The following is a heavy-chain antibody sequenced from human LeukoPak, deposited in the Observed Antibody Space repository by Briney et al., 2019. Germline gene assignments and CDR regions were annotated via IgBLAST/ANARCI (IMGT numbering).Heavy chain of an antibody. J-gene: IGHJ4*02. D-gene: IGHD3-10*01. CDR3: ARDLSYGRYFDY. V-gene: IGHV4-31*03. CDR1: GGSISSGGYY. CDR2: IYYSGST. Sequence: SQTLSLTCTVSGGSISSGGYYWRWIRQHPGKGLEWIGYIYYSGSTYYNPSLKSRVTISVDTSKNQFSLKLSSVTAADTAVYYCARDLSYGRYFDYWGQGTLVTVSS.